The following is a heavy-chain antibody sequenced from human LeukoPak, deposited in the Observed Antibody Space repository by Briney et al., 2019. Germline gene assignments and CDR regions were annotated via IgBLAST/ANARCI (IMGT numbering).Heavy chain of an antibody. CDR3: ARLTHSYYADPAGYYPFYYMHV. J-gene: IGHJ6*03. D-gene: IGHD3-22*01. V-gene: IGHV4-39*02. CDR1: SGSITDRNDC. Sequence: PAETLSLTCSVSSGSITDRNDCLGWIRRPPGKGLEWIGTSNYSGSTYYSPYRKSRVTISVATSRNHFSLKVTSVTAADTALYYCARLTHSYYADPAGYYPFYYMHVWGKGTTVTVSS. CDR2: SNYSGST.